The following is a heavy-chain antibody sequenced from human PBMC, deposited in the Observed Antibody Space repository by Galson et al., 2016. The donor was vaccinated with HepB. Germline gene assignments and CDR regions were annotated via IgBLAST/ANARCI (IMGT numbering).Heavy chain of an antibody. D-gene: IGHD3-3*01. CDR1: GFSFSDYG. V-gene: IGHV3-23*01. Sequence: SLRLSCAASGFSFSDYGMSWVRQAPGRGLEWVAGITGSGGGFYPDSVKDRFTISRDNSSNTVSLQMNRLRVDDTAAYFCAKETLFREDFLTIDSWGQGTLVTVSS. J-gene: IGHJ4*02. CDR3: AKETLFREDFLTIDS. CDR2: ITGSGGG.